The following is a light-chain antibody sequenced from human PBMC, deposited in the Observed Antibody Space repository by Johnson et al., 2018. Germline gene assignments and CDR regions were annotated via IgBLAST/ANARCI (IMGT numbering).Light chain of an antibody. CDR2: ENN. J-gene: IGLJ1*01. CDR1: SSNIGNNY. CDR3: GTWDSSLSAGNV. Sequence: QSLLTQPPSVSAAPGQKVTISCSGSSSNIGNNYVSWYQQLPGTAPKLLIYENNKRPSGIPDRFSGSKSRTSATLGITGLQTGDEADYYCGTWDSSLSAGNVFGTGTKVTVL. V-gene: IGLV1-51*02.